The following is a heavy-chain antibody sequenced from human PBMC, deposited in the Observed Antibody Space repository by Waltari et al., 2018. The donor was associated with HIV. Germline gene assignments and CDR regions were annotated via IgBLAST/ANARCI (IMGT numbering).Heavy chain of an antibody. J-gene: IGHJ4*02. CDR3: STMGGFPSFDY. D-gene: IGHD3-16*01. CDR1: GFTFNIAW. V-gene: IGHV3-15*01. CDR2: IKNESHGWTT. Sequence: EVQLVESGGGLVKPGGSLTLSWAACGFTFNIAWMSWVRQAPGKGLEWVGRIKNESHGWTTDFAAPVKGRFTISRDDSKNTVSLQMNSLKTEDTAVYFCSTMGGFPSFDYWGQGTLVTVSS.